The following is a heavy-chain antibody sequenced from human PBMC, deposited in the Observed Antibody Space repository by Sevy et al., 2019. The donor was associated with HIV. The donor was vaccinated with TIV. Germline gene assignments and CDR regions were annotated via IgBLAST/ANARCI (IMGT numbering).Heavy chain of an antibody. CDR3: AKALVETEDKNEFDP. Sequence: GGSLRLSCAASGFTLSSYAMSWVRQAPGKGLEWVSSMSISGADKYYADSVRGRFTISRDNSQNRLYLQMNSLRAEDTALYYCAKALVETEDKNEFDPWGQGTLVTVSS. D-gene: IGHD2-8*02. CDR1: GFTLSSYA. CDR2: MSISGADK. J-gene: IGHJ5*02. V-gene: IGHV3-23*01.